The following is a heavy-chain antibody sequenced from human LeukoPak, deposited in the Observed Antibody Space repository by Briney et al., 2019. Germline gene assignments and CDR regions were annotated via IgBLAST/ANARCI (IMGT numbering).Heavy chain of an antibody. D-gene: IGHD6-13*01. CDR3: ASSPAAAGTWYYYMDV. V-gene: IGHV4-34*01. Sequence: SETLSLTCAVYGGSFSDYYWSWIRQPPGKGLEWIGEINHSGSTNYNPSLKSRVTISVDTSKNQFSLKLSSVTAADTAVYYCASSPAAAGTWYYYMDVWGKGTTVTVSS. J-gene: IGHJ6*03. CDR1: GGSFSDYY. CDR2: INHSGST.